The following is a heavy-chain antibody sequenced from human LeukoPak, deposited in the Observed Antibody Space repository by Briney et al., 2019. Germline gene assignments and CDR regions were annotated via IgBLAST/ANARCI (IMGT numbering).Heavy chain of an antibody. D-gene: IGHD3-3*01. V-gene: IGHV1-69*05. Sequence: SVKVSCKASGGTFSSYAISWVRQAPGQGLEWMGGIIPIFGTANYAQKFQGRVTTTTDESTSTAYMELSSLRSEDTAVYYCARPITIFGVEQGGWFAPWGQGTLATVSS. J-gene: IGHJ5*02. CDR3: ARPITIFGVEQGGWFAP. CDR2: IIPIFGTA. CDR1: GGTFSSYA.